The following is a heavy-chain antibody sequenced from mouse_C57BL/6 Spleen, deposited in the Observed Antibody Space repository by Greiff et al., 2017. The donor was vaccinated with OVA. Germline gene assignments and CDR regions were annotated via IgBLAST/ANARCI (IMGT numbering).Heavy chain of an antibody. J-gene: IGHJ2*01. D-gene: IGHD1-1*01. CDR3: TRWPHYYGSSPYYFDY. V-gene: IGHV1-15*01. Sequence: VQLVESGAELVRPGASVTLSCKASGYTFTDYEMHWVKQTPVHGLEWIGAIDPETGGTAYNQKFKGKAILTADKSSSTAYMELRSLTSEDSAVYYCTRWPHYYGSSPYYFDYWGQGTTLTVSS. CDR1: GYTFTDYE. CDR2: IDPETGGT.